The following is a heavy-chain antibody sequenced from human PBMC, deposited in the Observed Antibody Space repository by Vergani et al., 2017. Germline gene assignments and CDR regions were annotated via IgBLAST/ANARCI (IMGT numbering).Heavy chain of an antibody. CDR3: ARAGGIAARQGFDY. V-gene: IGHV3-21*01. Sequence: VQLVETGGGVVQPGGSLRLSCAASGFTFSSYSMNWVRQAPGKGLEWVSSISSSSSYIYYADSVKGRFTISRDNAKNSLYLQMNSLRAEDTAVYYCARAGGIAARQGFDYWGQGTLVTVSS. J-gene: IGHJ4*02. CDR1: GFTFSSYS. CDR2: ISSSSSYI. D-gene: IGHD6-6*01.